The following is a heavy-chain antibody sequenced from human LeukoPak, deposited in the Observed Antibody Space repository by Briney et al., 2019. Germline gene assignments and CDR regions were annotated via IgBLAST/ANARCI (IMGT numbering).Heavy chain of an antibody. J-gene: IGHJ4*02. D-gene: IGHD6-13*01. Sequence: PGGSLRLSCAVSGFAFGSEAMSWVRQSPARGLEWVASISPGGGTTYYADYVKGRFTISRDNSKNSLFVQMNSLRADDTAVYYCAKVRSGSSNWALRIFDNWGQGTLVTVSS. V-gene: IGHV3-23*01. CDR1: GFAFGSEA. CDR3: AKVRSGSSNWALRIFDN. CDR2: ISPGGGTT.